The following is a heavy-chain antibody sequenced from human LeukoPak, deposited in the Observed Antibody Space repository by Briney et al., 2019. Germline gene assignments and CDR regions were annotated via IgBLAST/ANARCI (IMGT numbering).Heavy chain of an antibody. Sequence: GGSLRLSCAASGFTFSSYSMNWVRQAPGKGLEWVSSISGSGGTTYYADSVKGRFTISRDNSKNTLYLQMNSLRPDDMAVYYCAKGNGKAAAGSVVDYWGQGTLVTVSS. V-gene: IGHV3-23*01. CDR3: AKGNGKAAAGSVVDY. D-gene: IGHD6-13*01. J-gene: IGHJ4*02. CDR1: GFTFSSYS. CDR2: ISGSGGTT.